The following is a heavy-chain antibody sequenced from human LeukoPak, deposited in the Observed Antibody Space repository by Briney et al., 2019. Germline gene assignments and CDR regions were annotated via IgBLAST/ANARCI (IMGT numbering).Heavy chain of an antibody. D-gene: IGHD5-12*01. CDR3: ARSAWLRGFDY. CDR1: GGSISSPTYY. V-gene: IGHV4-39*01. J-gene: IGHJ4*02. Sequence: PSETLSLTCTVSGGSISSPTYYWGWIRRPPGKGLQWIGSIYYSGSTYYNPSLKSRVTISVDTSKNQFSLKLSSVTAADTAVYYCARSAWLRGFDYWGQGTLVTVSS. CDR2: IYYSGST.